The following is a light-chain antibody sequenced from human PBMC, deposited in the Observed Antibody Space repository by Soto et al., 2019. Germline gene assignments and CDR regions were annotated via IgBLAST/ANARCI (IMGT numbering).Light chain of an antibody. CDR1: QSVSRN. CDR3: QQYGNSPT. Sequence: EVVLTQSPATLSVSPGDRATLSCRASQSVSRNLAWYQQKPGQAPRLLIYGASTRATGVPARFSGSGSATEFTLSISSLQSEDVAVYYCQQYGNSPTFGQGTQVEIK. CDR2: GAS. V-gene: IGKV3-15*01. J-gene: IGKJ1*01.